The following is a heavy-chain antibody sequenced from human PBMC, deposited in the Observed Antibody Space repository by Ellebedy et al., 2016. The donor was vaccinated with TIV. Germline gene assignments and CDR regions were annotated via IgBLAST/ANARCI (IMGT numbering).Heavy chain of an antibody. D-gene: IGHD3-10*01. CDR2: IAYDGNDE. J-gene: IGHJ4*02. V-gene: IGHV3-30*01. CDR3: ARDDYHGSGVDY. CDR1: GFTLNRFP. Sequence: GESLKISCAASGFTLNRFPMHWVRQAPGKGLEWVAVIAYDGNDEYYADSVKGRFTISRDNSKNTLYLQMNSLRAGDTAVYYCARDDYHGSGVDYWGQGTLVTVSS.